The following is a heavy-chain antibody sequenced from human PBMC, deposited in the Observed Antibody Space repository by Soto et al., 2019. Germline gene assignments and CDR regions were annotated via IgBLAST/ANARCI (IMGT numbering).Heavy chain of an antibody. CDR3: AGVVGVLGYSNYVWKSDYYYMDV. Sequence: EVQLVESGGILVQPGGSLRLSCAASGFTFSNYSMNWVRLAPGKGLEWVSFIRSSSSTIYYADSVEGRFTISRDKVKKTLYLQMKSLRADDTAPYYCAGVVGVLGYSNYVWKSDYYYMDVWGKGTTVTVSS. J-gene: IGHJ6*03. CDR2: IRSSSSTI. D-gene: IGHD4-4*01. V-gene: IGHV3-48*01. CDR1: GFTFSNYS.